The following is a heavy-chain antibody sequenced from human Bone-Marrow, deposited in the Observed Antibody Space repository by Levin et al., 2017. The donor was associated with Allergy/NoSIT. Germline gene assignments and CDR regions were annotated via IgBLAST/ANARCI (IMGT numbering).Heavy chain of an antibody. J-gene: IGHJ6*02. V-gene: IGHV5-51*01. CDR1: GYNFSRNW. D-gene: IGHD6-13*01. CDR3: ARRGTESAGVYGMDV. Sequence: GESLKISCKGSGYNFSRNWIAWVRQMPGQGLEWMGIIFPGDSDTRYSPSFEGQVTMSADKSINTAYLQWDSLKASDTAIYYCARRGTESAGVYGMDVWGQGTTVIVSS. CDR2: IFPGDSDT.